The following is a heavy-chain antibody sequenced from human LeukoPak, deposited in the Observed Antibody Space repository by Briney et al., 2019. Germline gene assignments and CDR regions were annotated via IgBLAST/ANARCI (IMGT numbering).Heavy chain of an antibody. Sequence: SETLSLTCTVSGGSISSSSYYWGWIRQPPGKGLEWIGSIYYSGSTYYNPSLKSRVTISVDTSKNQFSLKLSSVTAADTAVYYCARHFSRSVFYLDWGQGTLVTVSS. J-gene: IGHJ4*02. CDR1: GGSISSSSYY. CDR2: IYYSGST. V-gene: IGHV4-39*01. D-gene: IGHD2/OR15-2a*01. CDR3: ARHFSRSVFYLD.